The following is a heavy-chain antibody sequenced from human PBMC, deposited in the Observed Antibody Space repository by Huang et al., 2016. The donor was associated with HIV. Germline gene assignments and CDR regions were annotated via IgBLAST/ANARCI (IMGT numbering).Heavy chain of an antibody. J-gene: IGHJ4*02. CDR2: IYFSGST. D-gene: IGHD3-10*01. CDR3: ARHSSYLSYYYRSGNPRYYFDF. Sequence: QLQLQESGSGLVKPSETLSLTCTVSGGSISSTSYSWGWIRQPPGKGLGWIGSIYFSGSTCYNPALESRVTISVDTAKNQFSLKLSSVTAADTAVYYCARHSSYLSYYYRSGNPRYYFDFWGQGTLVTVSS. CDR1: GGSISSTSYS. V-gene: IGHV4-39*01.